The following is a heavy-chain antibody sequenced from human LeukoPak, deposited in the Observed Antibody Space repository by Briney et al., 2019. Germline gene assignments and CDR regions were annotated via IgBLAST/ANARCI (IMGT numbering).Heavy chain of an antibody. J-gene: IGHJ4*02. D-gene: IGHD3-22*01. CDR2: IRGKTYGGTT. CDR1: GFTFGDYA. V-gene: IGHV3-49*04. CDR3: ARAYDSSGYYQAY. Sequence: GGSLRLSCTASGFTFGDYAVNWVRQAPGKGLEWVGFIRGKTYGGTTEYAASVEGRFTISRDDSKSIAYLQMNSLKTEDTAVYYCARAYDSSGYYQAYWGQGTLVTVSS.